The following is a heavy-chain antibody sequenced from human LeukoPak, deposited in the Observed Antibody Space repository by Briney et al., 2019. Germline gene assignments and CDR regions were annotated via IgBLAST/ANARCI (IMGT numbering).Heavy chain of an antibody. CDR3: ARDPLPTVVTWGAFDI. CDR1: GGTFSSYA. V-gene: IGHV1-69*04. CDR2: IIPIFGIA. D-gene: IGHD4-23*01. Sequence: SVKVSCKASGGTFSSYAISWVRQAPGQGLEWMGRIIPIFGIANYAQKFQGRVTITADKSTSTAYMEQSSLRSEDTAVYYCARDPLPTVVTWGAFDIWGQGTMVTVSS. J-gene: IGHJ3*02.